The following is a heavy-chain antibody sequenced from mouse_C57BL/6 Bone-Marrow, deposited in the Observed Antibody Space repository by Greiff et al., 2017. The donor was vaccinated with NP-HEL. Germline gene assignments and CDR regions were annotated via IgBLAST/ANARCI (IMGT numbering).Heavy chain of an antibody. CDR2: IDPNSGGT. D-gene: IGHD1-1*01. J-gene: IGHJ2*01. CDR1: GYTFTNYW. CDR3: ARYYYGSGYFDY. Sequence: VQLQQPGAELVKPGASVKLSCKASGYTFTNYWMHWVKQRPGRGLEWIGRIDPNSGGTKYNEKFKSKATLTVDKPSSTAYMQVSSLTSEDSAVYYCARYYYGSGYFDYWGQGTTLTVSS. V-gene: IGHV1-72*01.